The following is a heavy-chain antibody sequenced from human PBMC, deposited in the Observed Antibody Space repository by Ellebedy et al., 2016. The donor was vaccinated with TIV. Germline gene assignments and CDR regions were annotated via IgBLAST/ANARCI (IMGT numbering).Heavy chain of an antibody. V-gene: IGHV3-66*01. J-gene: IGHJ4*02. Sequence: GESLKISCRASGITVSNNYMRWVRQAPGKGLEWVSLIYSGGNTYYADSVKGRFTISRDNSKNTLYLQMNSLRAEDTAVYYCATDHLPFKELRIFDYWGQGTLVTVSS. CDR2: IYSGGNT. CDR3: ATDHLPFKELRIFDY. CDR1: GITVSNNY. D-gene: IGHD1-7*01.